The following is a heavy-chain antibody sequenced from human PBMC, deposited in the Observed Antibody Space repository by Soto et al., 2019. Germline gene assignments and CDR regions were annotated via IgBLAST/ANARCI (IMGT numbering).Heavy chain of an antibody. CDR2: ISALFSTT. CDR3: AASSSVAAAGYLKF. Sequence: QVQLVQSGAEVKEPGSSVKVSCKATGDLFNNYACNWVRQAPGQGLEGMGRISALFSTTNYAQKFQGRVTIGADELTTIVYLEVSNLASEDTAMYYCAASSSVAAAGYLKFWGQGTLVTVSP. J-gene: IGHJ4*02. CDR1: GDLFNNYA. V-gene: IGHV1-69*01. D-gene: IGHD6-13*01.